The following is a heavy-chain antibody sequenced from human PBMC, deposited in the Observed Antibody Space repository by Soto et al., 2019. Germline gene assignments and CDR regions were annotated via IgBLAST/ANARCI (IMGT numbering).Heavy chain of an antibody. D-gene: IGHD2-2*01. V-gene: IGHV3-11*05. J-gene: IGHJ5*02. Sequence: QVQLVESGGGLVKPGGSLRLSCAATGFPFGDYYMSWIRQAPGKGLEYISYISRSSSYTNYADSVKGRFTISRDNAKNSLYLQMNSLTAEDTALYYCARRYCSDTSCPYSSFYPWGQGTLVTVSS. CDR3: ARRYCSDTSCPYSSFYP. CDR1: GFPFGDYY. CDR2: ISRSSSYT.